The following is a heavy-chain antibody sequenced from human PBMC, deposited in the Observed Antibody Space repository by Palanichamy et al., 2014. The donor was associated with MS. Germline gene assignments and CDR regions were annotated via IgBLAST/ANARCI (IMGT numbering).Heavy chain of an antibody. Sequence: QVRLRDSGPRLLKPSETLSLSCDVSGDDINKYFFTWIRHAPRGGDWSGLVTSLIMGLSVTTPPSGADSPSSETRTKNDFSLELKSLTAADTAVYLCGRDMWPVGPIRTPPQYWGQGILVAVS. V-gene: IGHV4-59*01. CDR2: SLIMGLS. CDR3: GRDMWPVGPIRTPPQY. CDR1: GDDINKYF. D-gene: IGHD2-21*01. J-gene: IGHJ4*02.